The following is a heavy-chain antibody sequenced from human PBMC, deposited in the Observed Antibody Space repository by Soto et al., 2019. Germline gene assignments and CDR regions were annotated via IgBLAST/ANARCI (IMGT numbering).Heavy chain of an antibody. CDR1: GGTFNTYA. Sequence: QVQLVQSGAEMKKPGSSVKVSCQSSGGTFNTYAMNWVRQAPGQGPEWMGDISPMFGAANYAPKLQGRVTITADESTGTSYMQLSSWTSEDTALYFCAREVQVHTPAFVYWGQGTLVTVSS. V-gene: IGHV1-69*19. J-gene: IGHJ4*02. CDR3: AREVQVHTPAFVY. D-gene: IGHD3-10*01. CDR2: ISPMFGAA.